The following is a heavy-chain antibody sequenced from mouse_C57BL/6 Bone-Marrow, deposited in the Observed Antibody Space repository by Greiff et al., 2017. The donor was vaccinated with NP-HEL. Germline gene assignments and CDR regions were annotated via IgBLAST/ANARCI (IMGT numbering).Heavy chain of an antibody. Sequence: VQLQQSGAELARPGASVKMSCTASGYTFTSYTMHWVKQRPGQGLEWIGYINPSSGYTKYNQKFKDKATLTADKSSSTAYMQLSSLSSQDAAVYYCARTVPYYGSSYPFAYWGQGTLVTVSA. D-gene: IGHD1-1*01. CDR3: ARTVPYYGSSYPFAY. V-gene: IGHV1-4*01. CDR1: GYTFTSYT. CDR2: INPSSGYT. J-gene: IGHJ3*01.